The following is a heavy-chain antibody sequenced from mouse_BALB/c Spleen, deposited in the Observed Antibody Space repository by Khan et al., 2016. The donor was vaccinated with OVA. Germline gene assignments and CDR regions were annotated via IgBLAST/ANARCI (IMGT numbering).Heavy chain of an antibody. J-gene: IGHJ3*01. V-gene: IGHV3-2*02. D-gene: IGHD4-1*01. CDR1: GYSITSDYA. Sequence: LQESGPGLVKPSQSLSLTCTVTGYSITSDYAWNWIRQFPGNKLEWMGYISYSGRTSYNPSLKSRISVTRDTSKNHFFLQLNSVTTEDTATYYCAMGRTYWGQGTLVTVSA. CDR2: ISYSGRT. CDR3: AMGRTY.